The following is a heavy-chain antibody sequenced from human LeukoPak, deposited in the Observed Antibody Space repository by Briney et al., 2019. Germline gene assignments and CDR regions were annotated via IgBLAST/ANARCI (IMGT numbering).Heavy chain of an antibody. V-gene: IGHV3-33*08. J-gene: IGHJ6*03. CDR2: IWYDGSNK. CDR3: ARDPLAVAGTGHYYYYYYMDV. CDR1: GFTFTSYA. D-gene: IGHD6-19*01. Sequence: PGGSLRLSCAASGFTFTSYAMSWIRQAPGKGLEWVAVIWYDGSNKYYADSVKGRFTISRDNSKNTLYLQMNSLRAEDTAVYYCARDPLAVAGTGHYYYYYYMDVWGKGTTVTVFS.